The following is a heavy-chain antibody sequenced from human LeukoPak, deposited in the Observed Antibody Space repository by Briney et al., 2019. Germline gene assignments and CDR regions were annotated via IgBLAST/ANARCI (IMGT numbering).Heavy chain of an antibody. CDR1: GYTFTIYD. Sequence: ASVKVSCKASGYTFTIYDISWVRQAPGQGLEWMGWISGNNGKTNYAKKFQVRVTMTTDTSTSTTYMELRSLRSDDTAIYYCARRWGSGIRGAFDIWGQGTMVTVSS. CDR3: ARRWGSGIRGAFDI. J-gene: IGHJ3*02. V-gene: IGHV1-18*01. CDR2: ISGNNGKT. D-gene: IGHD3-10*01.